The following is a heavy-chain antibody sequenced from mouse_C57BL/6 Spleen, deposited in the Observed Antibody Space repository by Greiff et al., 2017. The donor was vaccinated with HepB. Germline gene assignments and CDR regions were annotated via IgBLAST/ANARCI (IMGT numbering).Heavy chain of an antibody. CDR1: GFTFSDYG. CDR2: ISSGSSTI. J-gene: IGHJ4*01. CDR3: ARTAQFYYAMDY. V-gene: IGHV5-17*01. D-gene: IGHD3-2*02. Sequence: EVKLVESGGGLVKPGGSLKLSRAASGFTFSDYGMHWVRQAPEKGLEWVAYISSGSSTIYYADTVKGRFTISRDNAKNTLFLQMTSLRSEDTAMYYCARTAQFYYAMDYWGQGTSVTVSS.